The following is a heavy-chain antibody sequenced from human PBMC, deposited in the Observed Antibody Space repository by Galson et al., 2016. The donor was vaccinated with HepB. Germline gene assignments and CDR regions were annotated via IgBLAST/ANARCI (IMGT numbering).Heavy chain of an antibody. V-gene: IGHV3-49*04. J-gene: IGHJ4*02. CDR3: TKNWNHAEES. D-gene: IGHD1-14*01. CDR2: ISIKTFGGTP. CDR1: GFTFGNYA. Sequence: SLRLSCATSGFTFGNYALSWVRQAPGKGLEWVGYISIKTFGGTPEYAASVRGRFTISRDDSQSIAYLQMNSLKTEDTAVYYCTKNWNHAEESWSQGTLVTVSS.